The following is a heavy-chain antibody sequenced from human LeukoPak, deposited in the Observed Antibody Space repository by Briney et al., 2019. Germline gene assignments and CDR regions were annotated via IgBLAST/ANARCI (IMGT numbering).Heavy chain of an antibody. V-gene: IGHV3-7*01. D-gene: IGHD6-19*01. Sequence: GGSLRLSCAASGFTFSSFWMTWVRQAPGRGLESVASMNSDGSAKNYVDSVKGRFTISGDNAKNSLYLQMNSLRGEDTSIYYCARDPGWGAYDIWGQGTMVTVSS. J-gene: IGHJ3*02. CDR2: MNSDGSAK. CDR3: ARDPGWGAYDI. CDR1: GFTFSSFW.